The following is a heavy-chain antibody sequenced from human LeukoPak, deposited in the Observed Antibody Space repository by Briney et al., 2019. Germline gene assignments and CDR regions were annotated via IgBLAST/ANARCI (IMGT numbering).Heavy chain of an antibody. CDR1: GFTVSSNY. V-gene: IGHV3-53*05. CDR2: IYSGGNT. D-gene: IGHD6-13*01. Sequence: PGGSLRLACAASGFTVSSNYMSWVRQAPGKGLGWVSVIYSGGNTYYADSVKGRFTISRDNSKNTLYLQMNSLRAEDAAVYYCARSVSSAWSPFDYWGQGTLVAVSS. J-gene: IGHJ4*02. CDR3: ARSVSSAWSPFDY.